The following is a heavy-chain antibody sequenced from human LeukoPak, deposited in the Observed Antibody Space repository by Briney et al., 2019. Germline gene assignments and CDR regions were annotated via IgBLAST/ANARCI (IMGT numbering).Heavy chain of an antibody. J-gene: IGHJ6*02. CDR2: IYSGGST. Sequence: PGGSLRLSCAASGFTFSNAWMNWVRQAPGKGLERVSVIYSGGSTYYADSVKGRFTISRDNSKNTLYLQMNSLRAEDTAVYYCARGYYYYYGMDVWGQGTTVTVSS. CDR3: ARGYYYYYGMDV. CDR1: GFTFSNAW. V-gene: IGHV3-53*01.